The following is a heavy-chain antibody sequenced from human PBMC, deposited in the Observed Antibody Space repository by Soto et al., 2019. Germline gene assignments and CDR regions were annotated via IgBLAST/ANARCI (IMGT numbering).Heavy chain of an antibody. D-gene: IGHD6-6*01. V-gene: IGHV3-64*01. CDR1: GFTLSGYA. CDR3: ARRTRPDFYYMDV. J-gene: IGHJ6*03. Sequence: GVSLRLSCAASGFTLSGYAMDWVRQAPGKGLEYVSGISSNGVGTYYANSVQGRFTISRDNSKNTVYLQMGSLRPEDMAVYYCARRTRPDFYYMDVWGKGTTVTVSS. CDR2: ISSNGVGT.